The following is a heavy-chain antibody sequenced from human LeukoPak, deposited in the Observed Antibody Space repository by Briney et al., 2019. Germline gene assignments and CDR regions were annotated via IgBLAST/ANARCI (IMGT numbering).Heavy chain of an antibody. J-gene: IGHJ4*02. D-gene: IGHD1-1*01. V-gene: IGHV4-39*02. Sequence: KASETLSLTCTVSGGSINSSSYYWGWIRQPPGKGLEWIGSIYYSGSIYYSGSTYQNPSLKSRVTISVDTSKNQFSLKLSSVSAADTAVYYCAREDNWNDGPPIIDYWGQGTLVTVSS. CDR2: IYYSGSIYYSGST. CDR1: GGSINSSSYY. CDR3: AREDNWNDGPPIIDY.